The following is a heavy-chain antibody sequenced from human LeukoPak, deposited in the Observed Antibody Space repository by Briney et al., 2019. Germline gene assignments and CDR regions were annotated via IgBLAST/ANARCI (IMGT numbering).Heavy chain of an antibody. Sequence: GWSLRLSCAASGFTFSSYGMHWVRQAPGKGLEWVAVIWFDGSNKYYVGSVNGRFTISRDNSKNTLYLQMNSLRAEDTAVYYCASTSGWYEPIDYWGQGTLVTVSS. J-gene: IGHJ4*02. CDR1: GFTFSSYG. V-gene: IGHV3-33*01. CDR2: IWFDGSNK. D-gene: IGHD6-19*01. CDR3: ASTSGWYEPIDY.